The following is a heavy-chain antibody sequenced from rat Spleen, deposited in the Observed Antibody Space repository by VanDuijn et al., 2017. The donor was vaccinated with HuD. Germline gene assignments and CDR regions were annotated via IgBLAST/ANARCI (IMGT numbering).Heavy chain of an antibody. CDR3: ARRFDFDY. Sequence: EVQMVESGGGLVKPGRSLKLSCAASGFTFSDYYMAWVRQAPTKGLEWVATISFDGSSTYYRDSVKGRFTISRDNAKSTLYLQMDSLRSEDTATYYCARRFDFDYWGQGVMVTVSS. V-gene: IGHV5-7*01. CDR2: ISFDGSST. J-gene: IGHJ2*01. D-gene: IGHD4-3*01. CDR1: GFTFSDYY.